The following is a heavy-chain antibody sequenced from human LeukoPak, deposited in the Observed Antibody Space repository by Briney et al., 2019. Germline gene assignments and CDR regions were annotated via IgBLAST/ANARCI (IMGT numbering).Heavy chain of an antibody. CDR2: INPNSGGT. CDR1: GYTYTGYY. D-gene: IGHD3-10*01. V-gene: IGHV1-2*02. CDR3: ARIIRQEYYFDY. Sequence: ASVKVSCKASGYTYTGYYMHWVRQAAGQGLEWMGWINPNSGGTNYAQKFQGRVTMTRDTSISTAYMELSRLRSDDTAVYYCARIIRQEYYFDYWGQGTLVTVSS. J-gene: IGHJ4*02.